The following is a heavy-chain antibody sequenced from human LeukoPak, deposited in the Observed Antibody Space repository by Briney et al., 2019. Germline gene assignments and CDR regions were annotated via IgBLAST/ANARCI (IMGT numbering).Heavy chain of an antibody. CDR3: AKGDDCSTRGFDY. Sequence: GGSLRLSCAASGFTFSTYSLSWVRQAPGKGLEWVSAISGSGGSTYYADSVKGRFTISRDNSKNTLYLQMNSLRAEDTAVYYCAKGDDCSTRGFDYWGQGTLVTVSS. J-gene: IGHJ4*02. D-gene: IGHD2-21*02. CDR1: GFTFSTYS. CDR2: ISGSGGST. V-gene: IGHV3-23*01.